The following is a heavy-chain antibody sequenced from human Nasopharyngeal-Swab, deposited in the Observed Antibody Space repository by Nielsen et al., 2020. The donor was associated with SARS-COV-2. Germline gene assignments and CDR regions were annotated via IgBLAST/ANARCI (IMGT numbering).Heavy chain of an antibody. CDR1: GFTFNSYW. CDR2: INSDGSST. V-gene: IGHV3-74*01. J-gene: IGHJ4*02. D-gene: IGHD6-19*01. CDR3: ARPGAGKLDY. Sequence: GESLKISCAASGFTFNSYWMHWVRQAPGKGLVWVSRINSDGSSTSYADSVKGRFTISRDNAKNTLYLQMNSLRAEDTAVYYCARPGAGKLDYWGQGTLVTVSS.